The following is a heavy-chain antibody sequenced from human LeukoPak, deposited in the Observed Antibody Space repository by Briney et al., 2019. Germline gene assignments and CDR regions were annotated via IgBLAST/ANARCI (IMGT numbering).Heavy chain of an antibody. D-gene: IGHD3-3*01. CDR3: TTDRGYYDFWSGYGD. V-gene: IGHV3-15*01. J-gene: IGHJ4*02. CDR2: IKSKTDGGTT. Sequence: GGSLRLSCAASGFTFSNAWMSWVRQAPGKGLEWVGRIKSKTDGGTTDHAAPVKGRFTISRDDSKNTLYLQMNSLKTEDTAVYYCTTDRGYYDFWSGYGDWGQGTLVTVSS. CDR1: GFTFSNAW.